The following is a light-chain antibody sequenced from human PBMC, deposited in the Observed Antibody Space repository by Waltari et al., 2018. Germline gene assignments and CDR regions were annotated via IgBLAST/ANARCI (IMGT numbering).Light chain of an antibody. J-gene: IGKJ1*01. V-gene: IGKV4-1*01. Sequence: DIVMTQSPDSLAVSLGERATITCKSSQTVLKRSNNRNYLAWFQHKSGQPPKLPISWASPRGSGVPDRFTGSGSGTDFTLVISSLQAEDVAVYYCQQYYSNPPLFGQGTRVEI. CDR1: QTVLKRSNNRNY. CDR2: WAS. CDR3: QQYYSNPPL.